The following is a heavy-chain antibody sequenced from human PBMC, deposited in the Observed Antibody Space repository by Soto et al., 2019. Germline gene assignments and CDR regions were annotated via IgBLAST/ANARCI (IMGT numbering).Heavy chain of an antibody. V-gene: IGHV2-5*02. D-gene: IGHD3-10*01. CDR1: GFSLSTSGVG. CDR2: IYWDDDK. Sequence: QITLKESGPTLVKPTQPLTLTCTFSGFSLSTSGVGVGWIRQPPGKALEWLALIYWDDDKRDSPSLKSRLTTTKDSPKTQVVLTMANMDPEDTATYYSAHVISITLGGEGFDYWGQGTLVTVSS. J-gene: IGHJ4*02. CDR3: AHVISITLGGEGFDY.